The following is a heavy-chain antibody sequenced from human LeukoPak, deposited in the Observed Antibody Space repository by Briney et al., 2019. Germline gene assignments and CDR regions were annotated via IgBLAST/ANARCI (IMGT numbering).Heavy chain of an antibody. CDR1: GFTFSSYA. CDR2: ISGSGGST. V-gene: IGHV3-23*01. CDR3: AEDRYCSGGSCYSDY. Sequence: PGGSLRLSCAASGFTFSSYAMSWVRQAPGKGLEWVSAISGSGGSTYYADSVKGRFTISRDNSKNTLYLQMNSLRAEDTAVYYCAEDRYCSGGSCYSDYWGQGTLVTVSS. D-gene: IGHD2-15*01. J-gene: IGHJ4*02.